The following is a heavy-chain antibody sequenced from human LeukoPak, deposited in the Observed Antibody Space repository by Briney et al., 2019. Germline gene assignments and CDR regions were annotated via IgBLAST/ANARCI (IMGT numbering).Heavy chain of an antibody. D-gene: IGHD2-2*01. CDR2: ISASGGTT. CDR3: AKEPREYSSSTGCPNWIDP. Sequence: GGSLILSCAASGFTFSSYAMSWVRQAPGKGLEWVSAISASGGTTYYADSVKGRFTISRDNSKNTLYLQMSSLRAEDTAVYYCAKEPREYSSSTGCPNWIDPWGQGTLVTVSS. CDR1: GFTFSSYA. V-gene: IGHV3-23*01. J-gene: IGHJ5*02.